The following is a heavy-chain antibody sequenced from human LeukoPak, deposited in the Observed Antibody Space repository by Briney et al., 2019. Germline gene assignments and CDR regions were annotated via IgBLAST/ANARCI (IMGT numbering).Heavy chain of an antibody. CDR1: GGSISSGGYY. D-gene: IGHD3-10*01. J-gene: IGHJ4*02. V-gene: IGHV4-31*03. CDR2: IYYSGST. Sequence: KASETLSLTCTVSGGSISSGGYYWSWIRQHPGKGLEWIGYIYYSGSTYYNPSLKSRVTISVDTSKNQFSLKLSSVTAADTAVYYCARHETGVSLDYWGQGTLVTVSS. CDR3: ARHETGVSLDY.